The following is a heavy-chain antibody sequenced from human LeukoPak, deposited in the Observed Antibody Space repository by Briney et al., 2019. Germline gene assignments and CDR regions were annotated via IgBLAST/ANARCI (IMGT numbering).Heavy chain of an antibody. CDR2: IYYSGST. V-gene: IGHV4-59*01. J-gene: IGHJ4*02. CDR1: GGSTSSYY. D-gene: IGHD6-19*01. CDR3: ARVAGYSSGWYDY. Sequence: SETLSLTCTVSGGSTSSYYWSWIRQPPGKGLEWIGYIYYSGSTNYNPSLKSRVTISVDTSKNQFSLKLSSVTAADTAVYYCARVAGYSSGWYDYWGQGTLVTVSS.